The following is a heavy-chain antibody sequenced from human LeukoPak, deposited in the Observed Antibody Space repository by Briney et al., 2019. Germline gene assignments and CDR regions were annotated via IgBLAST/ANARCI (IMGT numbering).Heavy chain of an antibody. Sequence: ASVKVSYKASGYTFTSYYKHLVRQAPGQGLEWMVIINPSGGSTSYAQKFQGRVTMTRDTSTSTVYMELSSLRSEDTAVYYCARDLHIVVVPAANYFDYWGQGTLVTVSS. D-gene: IGHD2-2*01. CDR1: GYTFTSYY. CDR3: ARDLHIVVVPAANYFDY. J-gene: IGHJ4*02. CDR2: INPSGGST. V-gene: IGHV1-46*01.